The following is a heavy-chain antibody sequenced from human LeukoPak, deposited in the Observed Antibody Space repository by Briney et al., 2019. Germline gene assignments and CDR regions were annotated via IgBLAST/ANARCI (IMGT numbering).Heavy chain of an antibody. CDR1: GFTFPRHA. J-gene: IGHJ4*02. Sequence: GGSLRLSCAAAGFTFPRHAMSWVRQAPGKGLEWDASSAGSGGSTHYADSVKGRFTISRDNSQNTVYLHMNSLRADDTAVYYCAQEHFDTSGYYSRFDNWGQGILVTVSS. V-gene: IGHV3-23*01. D-gene: IGHD3-22*01. CDR2: SAGSGGST. CDR3: AQEHFDTSGYYSRFDN.